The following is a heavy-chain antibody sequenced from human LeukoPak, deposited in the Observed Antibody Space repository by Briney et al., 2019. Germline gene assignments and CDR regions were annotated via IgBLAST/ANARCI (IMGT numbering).Heavy chain of an antibody. D-gene: IGHD3-22*01. CDR1: GFTFSSYW. J-gene: IGHJ4*02. V-gene: IGHV3-74*01. CDR2: INSDGSST. Sequence: PGGSLRLSCAASGFTFSSYWMHWVRQAPGKGLVWVSRINSDGSSTIYADSVKGRFTISRDDAKNTLYLQMNSLRAEDTAVYYCARVKGYYDSSGYLLGYYFDYWGQGTLVTVSS. CDR3: ARVKGYYDSSGYLLGYYFDY.